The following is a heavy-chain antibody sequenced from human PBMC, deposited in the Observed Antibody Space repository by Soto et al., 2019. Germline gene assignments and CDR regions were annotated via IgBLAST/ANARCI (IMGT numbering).Heavy chain of an antibody. CDR3: ASGGLVEMALQPLDY. D-gene: IGHD3-16*01. V-gene: IGHV4-30-4*02. J-gene: IGHJ4*02. CDR2: IHYSGSI. Sequence: PSETLSLTCTVSGGSISYEYYHWTWIRQSPGKGLEWIGYIHYSGSIIYNPSFKSRVTISVDTSKNQFSLKLSSVTAADTAVYYCASGGLVEMALQPLDYWGQGTLVTVSS. CDR1: GGSISYEYYH.